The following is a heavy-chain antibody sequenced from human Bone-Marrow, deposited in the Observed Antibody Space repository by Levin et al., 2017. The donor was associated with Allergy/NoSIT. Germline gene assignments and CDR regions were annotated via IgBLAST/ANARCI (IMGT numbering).Heavy chain of an antibody. CDR3: AKSPYSSSWTGYYWYFDL. CDR2: ISSEGSNK. J-gene: IGHJ2*01. CDR1: GFTFSNYG. V-gene: IGHV3-30*18. Sequence: GGSLRLSCAASGFTFSNYGMHWVRQAPGKGLEWVAVISSEGSNKYYADSVKGRFTISRDNSKNTLYLEMNSLRTEDTAVFYCAKSPYSSSWTGYYWYFDLWGRGTLVTVSS. D-gene: IGHD6-13*01.